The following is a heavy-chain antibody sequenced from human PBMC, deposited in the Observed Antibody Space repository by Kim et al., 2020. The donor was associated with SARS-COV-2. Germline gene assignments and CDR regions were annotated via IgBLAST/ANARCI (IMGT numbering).Heavy chain of an antibody. CDR3: AKSAVTTIDY. J-gene: IGHJ4*02. V-gene: IGHV3-23*01. Sequence: SIHHAGSVKGRFTISRDNSRNTVFLQMNSLRVDDSAVYYCAKSAVTTIDYWGQGTLVTVSS. CDR2: SI. D-gene: IGHD4-17*01.